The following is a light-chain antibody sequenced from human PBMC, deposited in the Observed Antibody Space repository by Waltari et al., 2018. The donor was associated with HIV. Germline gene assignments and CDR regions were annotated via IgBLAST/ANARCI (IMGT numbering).Light chain of an antibody. Sequence: QVVLTQSLPSSASLGASVTLTCTLRSGPSNYAIAWHPRQPGKGPRYLMKLNSDGSHTKGDGIPDRFSGSSSGAERYLTISSLQSEDEADYYCQTWGTGIRVFGGGTKLTVL. CDR2: LNSDGSH. CDR1: SGPSNYA. CDR3: QTWGTGIRV. V-gene: IGLV4-69*01. J-gene: IGLJ3*02.